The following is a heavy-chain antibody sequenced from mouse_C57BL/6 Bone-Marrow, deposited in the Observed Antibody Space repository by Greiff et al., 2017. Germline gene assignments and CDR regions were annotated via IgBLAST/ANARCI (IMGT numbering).Heavy chain of an antibody. CDR3: ARWGYGNSYYFDY. CDR2: IYPGDGDT. CDR1: GYAFSSSW. V-gene: IGHV1-82*01. Sequence: VHLVESGPELVKPGASVKISCKASGYAFSSSWMNWVKQRPGKGLEWIGRIYPGDGDTNYNGKFKGKATLTADKSSSTAYMQLSSLTSEDSAVYFCARWGYGNSYYFDYWGQGTTLTVSS. D-gene: IGHD2-10*02. J-gene: IGHJ2*01.